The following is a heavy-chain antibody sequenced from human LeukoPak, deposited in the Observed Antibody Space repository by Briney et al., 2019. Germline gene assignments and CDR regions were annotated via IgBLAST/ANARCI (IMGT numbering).Heavy chain of an antibody. V-gene: IGHV4-38-2*01. CDR2: LYHSDSA. J-gene: IGHJ6*03. CDR3: ARQHDSYYYYFIDV. CDR1: GFSISNGYY. Sequence: SETLSLTCAVPGFSISNGYYWVWIRQPPGRGLEWIGSLYHSDSAYYNTSLRSRVSMPVDTSKNQFSLTLSFVTAADTAVYYCARQHDSYYYYFIDVWGSGTTVTVSS.